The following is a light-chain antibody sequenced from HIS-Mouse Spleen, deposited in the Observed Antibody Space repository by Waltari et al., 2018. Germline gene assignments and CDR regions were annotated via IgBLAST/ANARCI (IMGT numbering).Light chain of an antibody. CDR3: YSTDSSGNHRV. CDR2: EDS. J-gene: IGLJ2*01. Sequence: SYELTQPPSVSVSPGQTARITCAGDALPKKHAYWYQQKSGQAPVLVIYEDSKRPSGIPARFSGSSSGTMATLTISGAQVEDEADYYCYSTDSSGNHRVFGGGTKLTVL. CDR1: ALPKKH. V-gene: IGLV3-10*01.